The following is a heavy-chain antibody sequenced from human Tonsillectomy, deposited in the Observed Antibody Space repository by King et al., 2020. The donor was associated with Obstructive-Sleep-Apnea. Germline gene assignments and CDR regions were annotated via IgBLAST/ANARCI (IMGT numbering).Heavy chain of an antibody. V-gene: IGHV3-72*01. CDR2: TRNKANTYTT. CDR3: ARLRVGYYDSLGADY. D-gene: IGHD3-22*01. Sequence: VQLVESGGGLVQPGGSLRLSCAVSGFTFSDHYMDWVRQAPGKGLEWVGRTRNKANTYTTEYAASVKGRFTISRDDSKNSLYLQMNSLKTEDTAGYYCARLRVGYYDSLGADYWGQGTLVTVSS. CDR1: GFTFSDHY. J-gene: IGHJ4*02.